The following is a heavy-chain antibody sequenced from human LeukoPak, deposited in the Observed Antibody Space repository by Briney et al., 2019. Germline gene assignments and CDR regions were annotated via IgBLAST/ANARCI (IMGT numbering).Heavy chain of an antibody. CDR3: ARGGEYDYVWGSYREYYFDY. CDR1: GGSISSYY. V-gene: IGHV4-4*07. Sequence: SETLSLTCTVSGGSISSYYWSWTRQPAGKGLEWIGRIYTSGSTNYNPSLKSRVTMLVDTSKNQFSLKLSSVTAADTAVYYCARGGEYDYVWGSYREYYFDYWGQGTLVTVSS. J-gene: IGHJ4*02. D-gene: IGHD3-16*02. CDR2: IYTSGST.